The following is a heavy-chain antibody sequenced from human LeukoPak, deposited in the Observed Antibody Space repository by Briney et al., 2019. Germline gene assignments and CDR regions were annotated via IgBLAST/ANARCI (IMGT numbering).Heavy chain of an antibody. CDR2: MNPNSGDT. CDR1: GYTFTNYE. Sequence: ASVKVSCKASGYTFTNYEINWVRQATGQGLEWMGWMNPNSGDTAFAQKFQGRITMTRSTSISTAYMDLSSLRPEDTAVYFCARGLGNYDSSELTWPMVSFWGQGTLVTVSS. D-gene: IGHD3-22*01. V-gene: IGHV1-8*01. CDR3: ARGLGNYDSSELTWPMVSF. J-gene: IGHJ4*02.